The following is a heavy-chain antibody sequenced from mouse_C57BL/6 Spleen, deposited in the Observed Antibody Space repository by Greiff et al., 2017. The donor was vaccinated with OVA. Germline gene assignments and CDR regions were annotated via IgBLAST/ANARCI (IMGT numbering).Heavy chain of an antibody. V-gene: IGHV1-69*01. CDR1: GYTFTSYW. D-gene: IGHD3-2*02. Sequence: VQLQQPGAELVMPGASVKLSCKASGYTFTSYWMHWVKQRPGQGLEWIGEIDPSDSYTNYNQKFKGTSILTVDKSSSTAYMQLSSLTSEDSAVYYCARGIDSSGYGDYWGQGTTLTVSS. J-gene: IGHJ2*01. CDR2: IDPSDSYT. CDR3: ARGIDSSGYGDY.